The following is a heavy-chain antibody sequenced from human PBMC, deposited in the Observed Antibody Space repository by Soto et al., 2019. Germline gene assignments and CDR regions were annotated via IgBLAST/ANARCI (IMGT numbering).Heavy chain of an antibody. CDR3: AHVPGPVYSSGWYRFCQH. J-gene: IGHJ1*01. V-gene: IGHV2-5*02. Sequence: QITLKESGPTLVKPTQTLTLTCTFSGFSLSTSGVGVGWIRQPPGKALEWLALIYWDDDKRYSPSLKGRLTTXKXXSKNQVALTTTNMDPVDTATYYCAHVPGPVYSSGWYRFCQHWGQGTLVTVSS. D-gene: IGHD6-19*01. CDR1: GFSLSTSGVG. CDR2: IYWDDDK.